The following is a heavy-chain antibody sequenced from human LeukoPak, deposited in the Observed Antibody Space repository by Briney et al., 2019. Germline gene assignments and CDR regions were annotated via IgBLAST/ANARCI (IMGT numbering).Heavy chain of an antibody. CDR2: IWYDGSNK. J-gene: IGHJ3*02. CDR1: GFTFSSYG. V-gene: IGHV3-33*06. CDR3: AKDPALGRFAFQI. Sequence: GGSLRLSCAASGFTFSSYGMHWVRQAPGKGLEWVAVIWYDGSNKYYANSVKGRFTISRDNSKNTLSLQMNSLRAEDTAVYYCAKDPALGRFAFQIWGQGTVVTVSS. D-gene: IGHD1-26*01.